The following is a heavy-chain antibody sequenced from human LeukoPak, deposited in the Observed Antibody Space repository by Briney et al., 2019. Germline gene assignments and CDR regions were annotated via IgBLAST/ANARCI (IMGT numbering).Heavy chain of an antibody. D-gene: IGHD3-22*01. CDR1: GFTLSSYA. Sequence: GESLRLSCVASGFTLSSYAMHWVRHAPGKGMGWEAFIRYDGSLKNYADSVKGRFTISRDKSKNTLYLKMNSLRGDDTAVYYCANPPLYDSSGPEDYWGQGTLVTVSS. CDR3: ANPPLYDSSGPEDY. CDR2: IRYDGSLK. V-gene: IGHV3-30*02. J-gene: IGHJ4*02.